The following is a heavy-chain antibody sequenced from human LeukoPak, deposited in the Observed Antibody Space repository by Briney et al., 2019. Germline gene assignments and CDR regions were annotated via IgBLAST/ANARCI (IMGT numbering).Heavy chain of an antibody. CDR3: AREYDPYYYQHMDV. Sequence: ASLKVSCNASGHTFTSHFMHWGRHTPGQGVEWIRKLQPNGLITSYAQKFQGRVTMTRAMSTSTVYMELSSLRSEDTAVYYCAREYDPYYYQHMDVWGKGTTVTVSS. CDR1: GHTFTSHF. D-gene: IGHD3-16*01. CDR2: LQPNGLIT. J-gene: IGHJ6*03. V-gene: IGHV1-46*01.